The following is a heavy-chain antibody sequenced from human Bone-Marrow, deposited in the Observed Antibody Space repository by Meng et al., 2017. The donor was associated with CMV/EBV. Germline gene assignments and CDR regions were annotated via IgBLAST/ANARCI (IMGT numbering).Heavy chain of an antibody. V-gene: IGHV3-48*04. CDR1: GFTFSSYS. J-gene: IGHJ4*02. Sequence: GGSLRLSCAASGFTFSSYSMNWVRQAPGKGLEWVSYISSSSSTIYYADSVKGRFTISRDNAKNSLYLQMNSLRAEDTAVYYCARESRCSSTSCYTGSLGRTNGYYDYWGQRTLVTVSS. CDR3: ARESRCSSTSCYTGSLGRTNGYYDY. CDR2: ISSSSSTI. D-gene: IGHD2-2*02.